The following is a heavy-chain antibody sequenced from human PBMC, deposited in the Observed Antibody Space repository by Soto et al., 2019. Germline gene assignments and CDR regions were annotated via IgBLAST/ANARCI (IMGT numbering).Heavy chain of an antibody. J-gene: IGHJ6*02. CDR3: ASDDYNGNPPNYGMDV. CDR1: GFTFSDYT. D-gene: IGHD4-4*01. CDR2: ISSTGEYI. Sequence: EVQLVESGGGLVKPGGSLRLSCAVSGFTFSDYTMNWVRQAPGKGLEWVSSISSTGEYIHYAASVTGRFTISRDNAKSSLFLQMNSLRAEDTAIYFYASDDYNGNPPNYGMDVWGQGTTVTVSS. V-gene: IGHV3-21*01.